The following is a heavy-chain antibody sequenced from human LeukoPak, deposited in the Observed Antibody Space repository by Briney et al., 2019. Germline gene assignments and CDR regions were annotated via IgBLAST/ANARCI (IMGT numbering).Heavy chain of an antibody. D-gene: IGHD4-23*01. J-gene: IGHJ6*03. CDR3: TRHWGLNDYGGNSRRDYYYYYMDV. CDR1: GFTFSGSA. CDR2: IRSKANSYAT. Sequence: GGSLRLSCAASGFTFSGSAMHWVRQASGKGLEWVGRIRSKANSYATAYAASVKGRFTISRDDSKNTAYLQMNSLKTEDTAVYYCTRHWGLNDYGGNSRRDYYYYYMDVWGKGTTVTVSS. V-gene: IGHV3-73*01.